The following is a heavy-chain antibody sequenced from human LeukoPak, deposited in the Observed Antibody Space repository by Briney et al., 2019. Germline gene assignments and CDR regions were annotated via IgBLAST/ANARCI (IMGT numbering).Heavy chain of an antibody. Sequence: SETLSLTCTVSGGSMSSYYWSWIRQHPGKGLEWIGYIYYSGSTYFNPSLKSRLTISVDTSKNQFSLKLSSVTAADTAVYYCASTNGYEGRYFQHWGQGTLVTVSS. V-gene: IGHV4-59*06. J-gene: IGHJ1*01. D-gene: IGHD5-18*01. CDR1: GGSMSSYY. CDR2: IYYSGST. CDR3: ASTNGYEGRYFQH.